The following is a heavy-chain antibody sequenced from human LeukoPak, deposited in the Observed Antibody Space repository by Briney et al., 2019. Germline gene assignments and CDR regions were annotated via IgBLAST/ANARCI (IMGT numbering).Heavy chain of an antibody. J-gene: IGHJ4*02. CDR1: GGSFSGYY. V-gene: IGHV4-30-2*01. Sequence: TLSLTCAVYGGSFSGYYWSWIRQPPGKGLEWIGYIYHSGSTYYNPSLKSRVTISVDRSKNLLSLNLNSVTAADTAVYYCARVRCSSTSCYAGPFDYWGQGTLVTVSS. CDR3: ARVRCSSTSCYAGPFDY. D-gene: IGHD2-2*01. CDR2: IYHSGST.